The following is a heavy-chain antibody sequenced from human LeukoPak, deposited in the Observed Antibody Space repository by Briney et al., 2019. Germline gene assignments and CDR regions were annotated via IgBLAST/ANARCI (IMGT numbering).Heavy chain of an antibody. V-gene: IGHV3-7*01. D-gene: IGHD1-26*01. CDR1: GFTFSSYW. CDR2: IKQDGSEK. J-gene: IGHJ4*02. CDR3: ARDWRGISVDSGSYMIFDY. Sequence: GGSLRLSCAASGFTFSSYWMSWVRQAPGKGLEWVANIKQDGSEKYYVDSVKGRFTISRDNAKNSLYLQMNSLRAEDTAVYYCARDWRGISVDSGSYMIFDYWGQGTLVTVSS.